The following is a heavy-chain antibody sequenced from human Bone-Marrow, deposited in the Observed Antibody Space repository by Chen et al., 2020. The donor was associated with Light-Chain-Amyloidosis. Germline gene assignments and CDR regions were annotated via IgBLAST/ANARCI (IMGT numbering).Heavy chain of an antibody. CDR3: VRSRYSTGPFEV. D-gene: IGHD3-16*02. J-gene: IGHJ1*01. CDR1: GDSITSSTDY. Sequence: QVQLQLSGPGLVKPSETLSLKCSVPGDSITSSTDYWGWIRQPPGKGLEYIASIYSSGSSYYKPSLMSRVTISVDTSKNQFSLRLTPATAADTAVYYCVRSRYSTGPFEVWGQGSLVTVSS. CDR2: IYSSGSS. V-gene: IGHV4-39*07.